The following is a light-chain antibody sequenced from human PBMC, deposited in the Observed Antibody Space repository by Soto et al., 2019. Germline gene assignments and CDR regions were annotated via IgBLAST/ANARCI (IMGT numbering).Light chain of an antibody. CDR1: QSVSSSY. J-gene: IGKJ1*01. Sequence: EIVLTHSPATHSFSPWEGATLSVSSSQSVSSSYLAWYQQRPGQAPRLLIYGASSRAAGIPDRFIGSGSGTDFTLTITRLEPEDFAVYYCQQHGSSPPRTFGQGTKVDIK. CDR2: GAS. V-gene: IGKV3-20*01. CDR3: QQHGSSPPRT.